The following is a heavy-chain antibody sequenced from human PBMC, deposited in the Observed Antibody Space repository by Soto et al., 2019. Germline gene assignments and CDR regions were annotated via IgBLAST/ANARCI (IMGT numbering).Heavy chain of an antibody. Sequence: EVQLLESGGGLVQPGGSLRLSCAASGFTFSSYAMSWVRQAPGKGLEWVSAISGSGGSTYYADSVKGRFTISRDNSKNTLYLKMNSLRAEDTAVYYCAKGSYYDSSGSIDYWGKGTLVTVSS. CDR1: GFTFSSYA. CDR3: AKGSYYDSSGSIDY. V-gene: IGHV3-23*01. CDR2: ISGSGGST. D-gene: IGHD3-22*01. J-gene: IGHJ4*02.